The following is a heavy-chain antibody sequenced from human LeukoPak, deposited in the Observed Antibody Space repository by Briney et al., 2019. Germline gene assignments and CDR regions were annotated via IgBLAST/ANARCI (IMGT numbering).Heavy chain of an antibody. J-gene: IGHJ6*02. CDR2: ISAYNGNT. Sequence: ASVKVSCKASVYTFTSYGISWVRQAPGQGLEWMGWISAYNGNTNYAQKLQGRVTMTTDTSTSTAYMELRSLRSDDTAVYYCARDPGIDIVVVPAAMPYYYYGMDVWGQGTTVTVSS. V-gene: IGHV1-18*01. CDR1: VYTFTSYG. D-gene: IGHD2-2*01. CDR3: ARDPGIDIVVVPAAMPYYYYGMDV.